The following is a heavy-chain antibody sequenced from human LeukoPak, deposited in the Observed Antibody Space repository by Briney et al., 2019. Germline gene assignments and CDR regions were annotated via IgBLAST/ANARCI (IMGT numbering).Heavy chain of an antibody. V-gene: IGHV3-21*01. CDR1: GFTFSSYS. CDR3: AGTGYGSGSYYNVRDYMDV. D-gene: IGHD3-10*01. Sequence: GGSLRLSCAASGFTFSSYSMNWVRQAPGKGLEWVSSISSSSSYIYYADSVKGRFTISRDNAKNSLYLQMNSLRAEDTAVYYCAGTGYGSGSYYNVRDYMDVWGKGTTVTISS. CDR2: ISSSSSYI. J-gene: IGHJ6*03.